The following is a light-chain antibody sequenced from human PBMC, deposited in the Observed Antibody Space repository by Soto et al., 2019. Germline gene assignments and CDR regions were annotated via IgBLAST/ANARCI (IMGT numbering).Light chain of an antibody. CDR3: QQYHNWPPLT. CDR2: SAS. CDR1: QSVFSN. Sequence: EIVMTQSPAFLSVSPGERLILSCRASQSVFSNLAWYQQKPGQAPRLLIYSASARVTGIPARFSGSGSGTEVTLTISSLQSEDFAVYYCQQYHNWPPLTFGGGTKVEIK. V-gene: IGKV3-15*01. J-gene: IGKJ4*01.